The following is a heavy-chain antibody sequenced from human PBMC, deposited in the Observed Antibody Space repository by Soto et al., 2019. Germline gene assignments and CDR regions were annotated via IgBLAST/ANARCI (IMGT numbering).Heavy chain of an antibody. V-gene: IGHV1-69*06. CDR3: ARLGYDCGGDGLGPYYFDY. D-gene: IGHD2-21*02. J-gene: IGHJ4*02. Sequence: QVQLVQSGAEVKKPGSSVKVSCKASGGTFSSYAISWVRQAPGQGVEWMGGIIPIFGTAIYAQKFQGRVTITADKSTSTVYMDLGSLRSEDTAVYYCARLGYDCGGDGLGPYYFDYWGQGTQVTVSS. CDR2: IIPIFGTA. CDR1: GGTFSSYA.